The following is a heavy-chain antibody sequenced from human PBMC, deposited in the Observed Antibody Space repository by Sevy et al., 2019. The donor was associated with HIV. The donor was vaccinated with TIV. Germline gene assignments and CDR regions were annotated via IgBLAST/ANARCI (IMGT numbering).Heavy chain of an antibody. CDR2: IKQDGSEK. CDR1: GFTFSSYW. J-gene: IGHJ4*02. CDR3: ARDPGTEMATNLDY. V-gene: IGHV3-7*01. Sequence: GSLRLSCAASGFTFSSYWMSWVRQAPGKGLEWVANIKQDGSEKYYVGSVKGRFTISRDNAKNSLYLQMNSLRVEDTAVYYCARDPGTEMATNLDYWGQGTLVTVSS. D-gene: IGHD5-12*01.